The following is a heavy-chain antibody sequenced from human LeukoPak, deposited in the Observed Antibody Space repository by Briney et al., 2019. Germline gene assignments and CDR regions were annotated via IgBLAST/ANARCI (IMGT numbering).Heavy chain of an antibody. J-gene: IGHJ4*02. Sequence: ASVKVSCKASGYTFSSYGITWVRQAPGQGLEWMGWISAYNGNTNYAQKFQGRVTMTTDTSTSTAYMELRSLRSDDTAVYYCAREIGPIQLHLWGSAFDYWGQGTLVTVSS. CDR2: ISAYNGNT. D-gene: IGHD5-18*01. CDR1: GYTFSSYG. CDR3: AREIGPIQLHLWGSAFDY. V-gene: IGHV1-18*01.